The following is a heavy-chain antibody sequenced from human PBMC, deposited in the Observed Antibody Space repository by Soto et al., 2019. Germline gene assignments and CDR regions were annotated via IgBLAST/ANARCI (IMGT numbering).Heavy chain of an antibody. CDR1: GGSIGSYY. Sequence: SETLSLTCTVSGGSIGSYYWTWIRQPPGEGLEWIGHIYYTGSTNYNPSLKSRVTISVDTPKNQFSLKLSSVTAADTAVYYCARGDYYDSSGFDYWGQGTLVTVS. CDR2: IYYTGST. V-gene: IGHV4-59*01. D-gene: IGHD3-22*01. J-gene: IGHJ4*02. CDR3: ARGDYYDSSGFDY.